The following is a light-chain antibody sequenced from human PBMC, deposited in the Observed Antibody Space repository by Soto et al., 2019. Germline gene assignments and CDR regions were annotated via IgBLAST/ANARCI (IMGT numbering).Light chain of an antibody. Sequence: DLQMTQSPSSLSASVGDRVTITCRASQSISSYLKWYQQKPGKAPKLLIYAASSLQSGVPSRFSGRGTGTDFNLTIISLQPEDFATYYCQQSYSTAWTVGQGTKVEIK. J-gene: IGKJ1*01. CDR3: QQSYSTAWT. CDR1: QSISSY. CDR2: AAS. V-gene: IGKV1-39*01.